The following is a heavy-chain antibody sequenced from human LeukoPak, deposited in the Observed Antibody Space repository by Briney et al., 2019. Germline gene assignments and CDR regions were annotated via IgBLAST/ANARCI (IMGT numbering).Heavy chain of an antibody. CDR1: GNTFTAYY. V-gene: IGHV1-2*02. CDR2: INPNSGGT. CDR3: ARGYGFWSGYYSY. J-gene: IGHJ4*02. Sequence: GASVKVSCKASGNTFTAYYMHWVRQAPGQGLEWMGWINPNSGGTNYAQKFQGRVTMTRDTSISTAYMELSRLRSDDTAVYYCARGYGFWSGYYSYWGQGTLVTVFS. D-gene: IGHD3-3*01.